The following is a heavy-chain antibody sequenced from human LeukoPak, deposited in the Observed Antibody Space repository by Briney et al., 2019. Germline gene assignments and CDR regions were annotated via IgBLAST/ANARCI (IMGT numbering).Heavy chain of an antibody. Sequence: ASVKVSCKASGYTFTSYYMHWLRQAPGQGLEWMGIINPSGGSTSYAQKLQGRVTMTRDTSTSTVYMELSSLRSEDTAVYYCARDLRGYSYYYGMDVWGQGTTVTVSS. CDR3: ARDLRGYSYYYGMDV. D-gene: IGHD5-12*01. J-gene: IGHJ6*02. V-gene: IGHV1-46*01. CDR2: INPSGGST. CDR1: GYTFTSYY.